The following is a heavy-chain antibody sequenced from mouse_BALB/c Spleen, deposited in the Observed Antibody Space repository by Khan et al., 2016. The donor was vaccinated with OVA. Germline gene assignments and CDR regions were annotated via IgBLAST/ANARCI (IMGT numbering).Heavy chain of an antibody. CDR1: GFTFSSYS. Sequence: EVELVESGGDLVKPGGSLKLSCAASGFTFSSYSMSWVRQTPDKRLEWVASISSGGDYTYYPDSVKGRFTISRDNATNTLYLQMSDLKSEDTAMYYGAVQFTGSFDCWGQGTLVTVSA. V-gene: IGHV5-6*01. CDR3: AVQFTGSFDC. J-gene: IGHJ3*01. D-gene: IGHD4-1*01. CDR2: ISSGGDYT.